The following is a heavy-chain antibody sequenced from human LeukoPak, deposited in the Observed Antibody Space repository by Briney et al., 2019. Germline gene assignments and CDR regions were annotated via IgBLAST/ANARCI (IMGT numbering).Heavy chain of an antibody. Sequence: GGGLVKPVGSLRLSCAASGFTFSNAWMSWVRQAPGKGLEWVGRIKTKTDGGTTDYAAPVKGRFTISRDDSKNTLYLLMNSLKTEDTAVYYCTTEVLEGATDGTFDIWGQGTMVTVSS. J-gene: IGHJ3*02. D-gene: IGHD1-26*01. V-gene: IGHV3-15*01. CDR2: IKTKTDGGTT. CDR3: TTEVLEGATDGTFDI. CDR1: GFTFSNAW.